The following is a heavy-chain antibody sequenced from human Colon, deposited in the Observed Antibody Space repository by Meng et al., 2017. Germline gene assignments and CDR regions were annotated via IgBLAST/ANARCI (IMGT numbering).Heavy chain of an antibody. CDR3: ARDNWGSLDY. CDR1: GASVSDTNYA. V-gene: IGHV4-61*01. J-gene: IGHJ4*02. D-gene: IGHD7-27*01. Sequence: QVQLQESGPGLVRPSETLSLTCTVSGASVSDTNYAWSWIRQPPGKGLEWIGYGSTNHNPSLKSRVTISVDTSKNQFSLTLNSVNAADTAVYYCARDNWGSLDYWGQGTLVTVSS. CDR2: GST.